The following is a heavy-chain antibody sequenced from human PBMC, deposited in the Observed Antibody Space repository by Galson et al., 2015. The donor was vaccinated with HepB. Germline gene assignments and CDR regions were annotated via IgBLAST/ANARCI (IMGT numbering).Heavy chain of an antibody. J-gene: IGHJ4*02. V-gene: IGHV3-30*03. CDR3: ARDSGYVSGWYAGRGGFDY. D-gene: IGHD6-19*01. CDR2: ISYDGGTQ. Sequence: SLRLSCAASGFTLSSYAIHWVRQAPGKGLEWVTVISYDGGTQNYADSVMGRFTISRDNSKDTVYLQMSSLRADDTAVYYCARDSGYVSGWYAGRGGFDYWGQGALVIVSS. CDR1: GFTLSSYA.